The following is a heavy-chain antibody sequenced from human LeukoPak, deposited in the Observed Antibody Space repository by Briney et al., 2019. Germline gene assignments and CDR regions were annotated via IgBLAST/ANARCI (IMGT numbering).Heavy chain of an antibody. V-gene: IGHV5-51*01. Sequence: GESLKISCKGSGYSFTSYWIGWVRQMPGRGLEWMGIIYPGDSDTRYSPSFQGQVTISADKSISTAYLQWSSLKASDTAMYYCARRIGGSSGYYCYYGMDVWGQGTTVTVSS. CDR2: IYPGDSDT. D-gene: IGHD3-22*01. J-gene: IGHJ6*02. CDR1: GYSFTSYW. CDR3: ARRIGGSSGYYCYYGMDV.